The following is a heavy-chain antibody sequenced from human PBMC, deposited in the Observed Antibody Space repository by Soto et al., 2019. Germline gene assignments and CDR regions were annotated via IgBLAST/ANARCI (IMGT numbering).Heavy chain of an antibody. CDR1: GYTFTSYD. D-gene: IGHD6-19*01. Sequence: GASVKVSCKASGYTFTSYDINWVRQATGQGLEWMGWMNPNSGNTDYAQKFQGRVTMTRDTSTNTAYMELSSLRSEDTAVYYCAKPGIAVAGTGGFDYWGQGTLVTVSS. V-gene: IGHV1-8*01. CDR3: AKPGIAVAGTGGFDY. CDR2: MNPNSGNT. J-gene: IGHJ4*02.